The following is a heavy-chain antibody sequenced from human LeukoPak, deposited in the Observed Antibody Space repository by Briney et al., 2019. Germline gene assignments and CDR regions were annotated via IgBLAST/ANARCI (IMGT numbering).Heavy chain of an antibody. Sequence: GGSLRLSCAASGFTFSSYAMHWVRQAPGKGLEWVAVISYDGSNKYYADSVKGRFTISRDNSKNTLYLQMNSLRAEDTAVYYCARDPRVAGTDINWFDPWGQGTLVTVSS. V-gene: IGHV3-30-3*01. D-gene: IGHD6-19*01. J-gene: IGHJ5*02. CDR1: GFTFSSYA. CDR3: ARDPRVAGTDINWFDP. CDR2: ISYDGSNK.